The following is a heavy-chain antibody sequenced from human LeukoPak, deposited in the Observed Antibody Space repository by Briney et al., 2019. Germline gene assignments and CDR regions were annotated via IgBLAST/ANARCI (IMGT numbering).Heavy chain of an antibody. CDR3: AGGVYPSLHSSWYYYNYNWFDP. CDR2: IYTSGST. J-gene: IGHJ5*02. Sequence: SETLSLTCTVSGGSISSYYWSWIRQPAGKGLEWLGRIYTSGSTNYNPSLKSRVTISVDTSKNQFSLKLSSVTAADTAVYYCAGGVYPSLHSSWYYYNYNWFDPWGQGTLVTVSS. CDR1: GGSISSYY. D-gene: IGHD6-13*01. V-gene: IGHV4-4*07.